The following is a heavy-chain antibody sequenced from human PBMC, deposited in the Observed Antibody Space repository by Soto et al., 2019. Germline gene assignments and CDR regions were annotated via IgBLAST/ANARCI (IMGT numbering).Heavy chain of an antibody. CDR1: GASMSSGGYY. CDR3: ARDRHNNFFDP. V-gene: IGHV4-31*03. Sequence: SETLSLTCTVSGASMSSGGYYWAWIRQSPGKGLEWIGYIYYSGSTYYNPSLESRVAISLDTSRSQFSLTLHSVTAADTAIYYCARDRHNNFFDPWGQGTLVTAPQ. D-gene: IGHD6-6*01. J-gene: IGHJ5*02. CDR2: IYYSGST.